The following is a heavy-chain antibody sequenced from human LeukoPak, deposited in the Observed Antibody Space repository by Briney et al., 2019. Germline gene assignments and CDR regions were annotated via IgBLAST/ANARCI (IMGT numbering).Heavy chain of an antibody. CDR2: IIPIFGTA. D-gene: IGHD6-6*01. CDR1: GGTFSSYA. CDR3: ARGQYSSSSSRLYYYYYYMDV. J-gene: IGHJ6*03. V-gene: IGHV1-69*05. Sequence: GASVKVSCKASGGTFSSYAISWVRQAPGQGLEWTGGIIPIFGTANYAQKFQGRVTITTDESTSTAYMELSSLRSEDTAVYYCARGQYSSSSSRLYYYYYYMDVWGKGTTVTVSS.